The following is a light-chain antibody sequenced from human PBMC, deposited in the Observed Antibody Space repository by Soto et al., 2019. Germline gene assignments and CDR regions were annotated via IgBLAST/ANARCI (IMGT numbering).Light chain of an antibody. V-gene: IGKV1-39*01. Sequence: DIQMTQSPSSLSASVGDRVSITCRASQSISGYLNWYQQKPGKAPNLLIYAASSLQSGVPSRFSGSGSGTDYTVTISRLQPEDFATYYCQQSYSTPITFGQGTRLESK. CDR2: AAS. J-gene: IGKJ5*01. CDR3: QQSYSTPIT. CDR1: QSISGY.